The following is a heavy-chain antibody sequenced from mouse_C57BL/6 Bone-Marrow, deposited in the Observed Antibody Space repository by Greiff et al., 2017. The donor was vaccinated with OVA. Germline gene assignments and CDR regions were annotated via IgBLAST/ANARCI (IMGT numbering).Heavy chain of an antibody. J-gene: IGHJ3*01. D-gene: IGHD1-2*01. CDR2: INPSSGYT. V-gene: IGHV1-4*01. CDR3: ARYGRGFAY. Sequence: QVQLKQSGAELARPGASVKMSCKASGYTFTSYTMHWVKQRPGHGLEWIGYINPSSGYTKYNQKFKDKATLTADKSSSTAYMQLSSLTSEDSAVYYCARYGRGFAYWGQGTLVTVSA. CDR1: GYTFTSYT.